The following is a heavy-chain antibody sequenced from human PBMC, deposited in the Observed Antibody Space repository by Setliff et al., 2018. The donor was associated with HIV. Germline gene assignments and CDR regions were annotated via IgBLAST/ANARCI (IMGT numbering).Heavy chain of an antibody. CDR3: ARGPPRWEEAISWYFDL. V-gene: IGHV4-34*01. Sequence: LSLTCAVYGGSFSGYSWSWIRQPPGKGLEWIGEITDSGSTNYTPSLKSRVTISIDTSKNQFSLKLSSVTAADTAVYYCARGPPRWEEAISWYFDLWGRGTLVPVSS. D-gene: IGHD3-9*01. J-gene: IGHJ2*01. CDR2: ITDSGST. CDR1: GGSFSGYS.